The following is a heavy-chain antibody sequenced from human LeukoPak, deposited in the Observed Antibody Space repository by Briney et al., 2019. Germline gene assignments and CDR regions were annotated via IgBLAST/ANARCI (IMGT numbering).Heavy chain of an antibody. CDR1: GFTFSSYE. D-gene: IGHD3-10*01. J-gene: IGHJ3*01. V-gene: IGHV3-48*03. CDR3: AREDYYGSGSWD. Sequence: PGGSLRLSCAASGFTFSSYEMNWVRQAPGKGLEWVSYISSSGSTIYYADSVKGRFTISRDNAKNSLYLQMNSLRAEDTAVYYCAREDYYGSGSWDWGQGTMVTVSS. CDR2: ISSSGSTI.